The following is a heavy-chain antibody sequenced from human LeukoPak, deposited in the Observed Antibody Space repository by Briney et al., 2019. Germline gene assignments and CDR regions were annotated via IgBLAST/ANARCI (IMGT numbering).Heavy chain of an antibody. CDR2: INHSGST. CDR1: GGSFSGYY. Sequence: SETLSLTCAVYGGSFSGYYWSWIRQPPGKGLEWIGEINHSGSTNYNPSLKSRVTIPVDTSKNQFSLKLSSVTAADTAVYYCARGSVPYYYDSSGYYYFDYWGQGTLVTVSS. CDR3: ARGSVPYYYDSSGYYYFDY. J-gene: IGHJ4*02. V-gene: IGHV4-34*01. D-gene: IGHD3-22*01.